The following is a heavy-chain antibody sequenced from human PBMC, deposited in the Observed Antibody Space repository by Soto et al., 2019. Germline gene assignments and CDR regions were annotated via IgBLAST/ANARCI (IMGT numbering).Heavy chain of an antibody. CDR1: GFTFSSYA. V-gene: IGHV3-23*01. D-gene: IGHD5-12*01. CDR3: AKDVYSGYDYFDY. Sequence: VGSLRLSCAASGFTFSSYAMSWVRQAPGKGLEWVSAISGSGGSTYYADSVKGRFTISRDNSKNTLYLQMYSLRAEDTAVYYCAKDVYSGYDYFDYWGQGTLVTVSP. CDR2: ISGSGGST. J-gene: IGHJ4*02.